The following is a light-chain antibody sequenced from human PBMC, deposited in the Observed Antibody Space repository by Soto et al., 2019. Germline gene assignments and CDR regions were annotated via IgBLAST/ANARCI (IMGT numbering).Light chain of an antibody. CDR1: QSVSSY. CDR2: AAA. CDR3: QHGYSTPLT. J-gene: IGKJ4*01. V-gene: IGKV3-11*01. Sequence: EIVLTQSPATLSLSPGERATLSCRASQSVSSYLAWYQQKPGQAPRLLIYAAATRAPGIPDRFSGSGSGTDFTLTISSLQPEDFATYFCQHGYSTPLTFGGGTKVDIK.